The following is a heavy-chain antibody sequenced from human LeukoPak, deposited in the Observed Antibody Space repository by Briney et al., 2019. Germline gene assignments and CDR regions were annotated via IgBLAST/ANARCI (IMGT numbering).Heavy chain of an antibody. CDR3: ASIAVPLYYFDY. J-gene: IGHJ4*02. CDR2: IIPIFGTA. CDR1: GGTFSSYA. Sequence: SVKVSCKASGGTFSSYAISWVRQAPGQGLEWMGGIIPIFGTANYAQKFQGRVTITADESTSTAYMELSSLRSEDTAVYYCASIAVPLYYFDYWGQGTLVTVSS. D-gene: IGHD6-19*01. V-gene: IGHV1-69*13.